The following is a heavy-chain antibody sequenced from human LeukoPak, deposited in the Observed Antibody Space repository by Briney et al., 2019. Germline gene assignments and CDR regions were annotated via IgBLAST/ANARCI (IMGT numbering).Heavy chain of an antibody. CDR2: ISAYNGNT. Sequence: ASVKVSCKASGGTFSSYAISWVRQAPGQGLEWMGWISAYNGNTNYAQKLQGRVTMTTDTSTSTAYMELRSLRSDDTAVYYCARGDTAMVLYYGMDVWGQGTTVTVSS. D-gene: IGHD5-18*01. J-gene: IGHJ6*02. CDR3: ARGDTAMVLYYGMDV. V-gene: IGHV1-18*01. CDR1: GGTFSSYA.